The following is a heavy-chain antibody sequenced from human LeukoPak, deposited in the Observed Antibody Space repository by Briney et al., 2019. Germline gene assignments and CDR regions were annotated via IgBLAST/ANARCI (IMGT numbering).Heavy chain of an antibody. Sequence: PSETLSLTCTVSGDSISSSGYYWGWIRQPPGKGLEWIGTIYYSGSTYYNPSLKSRVTISVDTSKNQFSLNLSSVTAADTAVYYCYICSSTSCYRYWGRGTLVTVSS. CDR1: GDSISSSGYY. CDR2: IYYSGST. V-gene: IGHV4-39*01. D-gene: IGHD2-2*01. J-gene: IGHJ4*02. CDR3: YICSSTSCYRY.